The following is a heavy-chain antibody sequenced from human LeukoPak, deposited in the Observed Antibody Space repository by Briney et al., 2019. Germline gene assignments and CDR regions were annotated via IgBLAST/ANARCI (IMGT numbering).Heavy chain of an antibody. Sequence: GGSLTLSCTPSGFPFSSYAVSWLRQAPGRGVEWLSAISESGGSIYLADCEEGRFTISRDNSKNTLYLQINSVRAEDTAVYYCAARITTSLDYWGQGTLVTVSS. CDR1: GFPFSSYA. CDR3: AARITTSLDY. D-gene: IGHD4-11*01. J-gene: IGHJ4*02. V-gene: IGHV3-23*01. CDR2: ISESGGSI.